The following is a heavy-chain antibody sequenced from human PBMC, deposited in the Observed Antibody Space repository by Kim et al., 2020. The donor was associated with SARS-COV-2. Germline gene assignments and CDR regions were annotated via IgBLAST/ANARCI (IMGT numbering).Heavy chain of an antibody. D-gene: IGHD3-10*01. Sequence: SAPLSLPFSFSFSSFLRSSCSCLRQPPGKGLEWIGEFNHSGSTNYNPSLKSRVTISVDTSKNQFSLKLSSVTAADTAVYYCARVRGVTVLLGYYYYGMDVWGQGTTVTVSS. J-gene: IGHJ6*02. CDR1: FSSFLRSS. V-gene: IGHV4-34*01. CDR2: FNHSGST. CDR3: ARVRGVTVLLGYYYYGMDV.